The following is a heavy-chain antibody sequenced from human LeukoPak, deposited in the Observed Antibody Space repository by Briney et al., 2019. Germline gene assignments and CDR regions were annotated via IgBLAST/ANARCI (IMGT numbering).Heavy chain of an antibody. CDR2: IYTSGST. V-gene: IGHV4-61*02. CDR3: ARRAAAGKHFDY. D-gene: IGHD6-13*01. CDR1: GGSISSGSYY. Sequence: SQTLSLTCTVSGGSISSGSYYWSWIRQPAGKGLEWIGRIYTSGSTNYNPSLKSRVTMSVDTSKNQFSLKLSSVTAADTAVYYCARRAAAGKHFDYWGQGTLVTVSS. J-gene: IGHJ4*02.